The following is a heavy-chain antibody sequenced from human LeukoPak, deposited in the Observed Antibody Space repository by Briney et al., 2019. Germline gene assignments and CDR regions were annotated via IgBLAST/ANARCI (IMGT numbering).Heavy chain of an antibody. V-gene: IGHV3-53*01. J-gene: IGHJ5*02. CDR1: GLTGSHNY. CDR3: IVFGDSNH. CDR2: IHTSGDT. Sequence: GGSLRLSCAASGLTGSHNYVSWVRQAPGKGLEWVSAIHTSGDTRYADSVKGRFTISRDTSKNTLYLQINSLRVEDTAVYYCIVFGDSNHWGQGTLVTVSS. D-gene: IGHD4-17*01.